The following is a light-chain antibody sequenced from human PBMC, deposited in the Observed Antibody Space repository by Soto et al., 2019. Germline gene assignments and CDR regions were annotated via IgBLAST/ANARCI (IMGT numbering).Light chain of an antibody. V-gene: IGKV3-15*01. CDR2: GAS. J-gene: IGKJ5*01. CDR3: QQYYNWPRT. Sequence: VVRPQSPATLSVSPGERATLSCRASQSVSSNLAWYQQKPGQAPRLLIYGASTRATGVPARFSGSGSGTEFTLTINSLQAEDCAVYYCQQYYNWPRTFGQGTRLEI. CDR1: QSVSSN.